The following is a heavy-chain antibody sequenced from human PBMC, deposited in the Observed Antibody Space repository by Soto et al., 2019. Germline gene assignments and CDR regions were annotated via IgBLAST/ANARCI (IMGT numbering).Heavy chain of an antibody. D-gene: IGHD6-19*01. CDR3: AKVSGGWHAGDLDHPFFDP. Sequence: HPGGSLRLSCAASGFTFSSYAMSWVRQAPGKGLEWVSAISGSGGSTYYADSVKGRFTISRDSSKNTLYLQMNSLRAEDTAVYYCAKVSGGWHAGDLDHPFFDPWGQGTLVTVSS. J-gene: IGHJ5*02. CDR2: ISGSGGST. V-gene: IGHV3-23*01. CDR1: GFTFSSYA.